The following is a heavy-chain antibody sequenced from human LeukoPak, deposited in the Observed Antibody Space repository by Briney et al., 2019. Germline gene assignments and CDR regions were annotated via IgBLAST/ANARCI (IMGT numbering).Heavy chain of an antibody. V-gene: IGHV4-59*01. CDR2: IYYSGST. J-gene: IGHJ2*01. CDR3: ARELTMIVWYSRYFDL. CDR1: GGSISSYY. D-gene: IGHD3-22*01. Sequence: PSETLSLTCTVSGGSISSYYWSWIRQPPGKGLEWIGYIYYSGSTNYNPSLKSRVTISVDTSKNQFSLKLNSVTAADTAVYYCARELTMIVWYSRYFDLWGRGTLVTVSS.